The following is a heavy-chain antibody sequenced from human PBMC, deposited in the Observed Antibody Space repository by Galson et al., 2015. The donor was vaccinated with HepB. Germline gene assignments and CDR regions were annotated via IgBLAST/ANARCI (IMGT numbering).Heavy chain of an antibody. CDR1: GGSFSGYY. V-gene: IGHV4-34*01. J-gene: IGHJ3*02. CDR3: ARVPPDSSGNDAFDI. CDR2: INHSGST. Sequence: ETLSLTCTVYGGSFSGYYWSWIRQPPGKGPEWIGEINHSGSTNYNPFLKSRVTISVDTSKNQFSLKLSSVTAADTAVYYCARVPPDSSGNDAFDIWGQGTMVTVSS. D-gene: IGHD3-22*01.